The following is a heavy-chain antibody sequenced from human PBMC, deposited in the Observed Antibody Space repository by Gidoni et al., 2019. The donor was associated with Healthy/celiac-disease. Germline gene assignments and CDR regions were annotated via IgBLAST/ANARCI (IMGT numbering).Heavy chain of an antibody. Sequence: QLQLQESGPGLVKPSETLSLTCTVAGGSISSSSYYWGWLRQPPGQGLEWIGSIYYSGSTYYNPSLKSRVTISVDTSKNQFSLKLSSVTAADTAVYYCARHFLGTTVTPSLSDYWGQGTLVTVSS. CDR1: GGSISSSSYY. CDR2: IYYSGST. J-gene: IGHJ4*02. D-gene: IGHD4-17*01. CDR3: ARHFLGTTVTPSLSDY. V-gene: IGHV4-39*01.